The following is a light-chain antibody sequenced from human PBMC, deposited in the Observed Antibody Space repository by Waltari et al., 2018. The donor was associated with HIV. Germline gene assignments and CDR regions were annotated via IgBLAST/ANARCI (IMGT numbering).Light chain of an antibody. CDR1: SSNIGAGFD. J-gene: IGLJ1*01. Sequence: QSVLTQPPSVSGAPGQRVTISCTGSSSNIGAGFDVHWYQQLPGIAPKLLIYAATNRHSGVPDRFSGSKSDTSASLAITGLQAEDEADYYCQSYDSSLSSYVFASGTRVTVL. CDR2: AAT. V-gene: IGLV1-40*01. CDR3: QSYDSSLSSYV.